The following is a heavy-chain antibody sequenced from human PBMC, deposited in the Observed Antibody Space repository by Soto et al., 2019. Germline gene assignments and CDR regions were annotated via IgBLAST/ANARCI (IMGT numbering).Heavy chain of an antibody. CDR3: ARNEYSTTVYYYGMDV. CDR2: IIPIFGTA. V-gene: IGHV1-69*01. D-gene: IGHD6-6*01. Sequence: QVQLVQSGAEVKKPGSSVKVSCKASGGTFSSYAITWGRPAPGQGLEWMGRIIPIFGTANYNQKFQGRVTITADESTSTAYMELSSLRSEETAVYYCARNEYSTTVYYYGMDVWGQWTKVTVSS. CDR1: GGTFSSYA. J-gene: IGHJ6*02.